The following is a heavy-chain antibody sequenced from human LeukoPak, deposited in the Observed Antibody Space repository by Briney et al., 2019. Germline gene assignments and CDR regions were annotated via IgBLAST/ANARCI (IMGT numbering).Heavy chain of an antibody. D-gene: IGHD3-3*01. CDR2: INPSGGST. J-gene: IGHJ4*02. CDR1: GYTFTSYG. CDR3: ATWAHRLIFGVVIIRGSPEG. Sequence: ASVKVSCKASGYTFTSYGISWVRQAPGQGLEWMGIINPSGGSTSYAQKFQGRVTMTRDTPTSTVYMELSSLRSEDTAVYYCATWAHRLIFGVVIIRGSPEGWGQGTLVTVSS. V-gene: IGHV1-46*01.